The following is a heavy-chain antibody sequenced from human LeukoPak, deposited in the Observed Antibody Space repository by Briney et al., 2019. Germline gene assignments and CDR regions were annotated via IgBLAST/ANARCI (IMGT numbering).Heavy chain of an antibody. CDR3: ASTEGSVDY. V-gene: IGHV3-48*03. CDR2: ISSSGSTI. D-gene: IGHD5/OR15-5a*01. CDR1: GFTFSSYE. Sequence: GGSLRLSCAASGFTFSSYEMNWVRQAPGKGLEWVSYISSSGSTIYYADSVKGRFTISRDNAKNSLYLQMNSPRAEDTAVYYCASTEGSVDYWGQGTLVTVSS. J-gene: IGHJ4*02.